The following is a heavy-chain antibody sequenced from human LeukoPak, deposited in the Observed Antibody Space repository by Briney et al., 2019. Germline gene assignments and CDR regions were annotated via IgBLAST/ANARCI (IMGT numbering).Heavy chain of an antibody. J-gene: IGHJ5*02. CDR3: ARGLSGYCSGGSCYGGRGRVNWFDP. CDR1: GFTFSSYG. Sequence: PGGSLRLSCAASGFTFSSYGMHWVRQAPGKGLEWVVVIWYDGSNKYYADSVKGRFTISRDNSKNTLYLQMNSLRAEDTAVYYCARGLSGYCSGGSCYGGRGRVNWFDPWGQGTLVTVSS. V-gene: IGHV3-33*01. CDR2: IWYDGSNK. D-gene: IGHD2-15*01.